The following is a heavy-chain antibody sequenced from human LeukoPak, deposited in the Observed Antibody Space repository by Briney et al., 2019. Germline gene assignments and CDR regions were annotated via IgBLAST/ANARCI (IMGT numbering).Heavy chain of an antibody. CDR1: GFTFGDYA. CDR3: AKGGVSYSPPFDY. CDR2: IRSKAYGGTT. D-gene: IGHD3-10*01. J-gene: IGHJ4*02. V-gene: IGHV3-49*04. Sequence: PGGSLRLSCTASGFTFGDYAMSWVRQAPGKGLEGVGFIRSKAYGGTTEYAASVKGRFTISRDDSKSIAYLQMNSLRAEDTAVYYCAKGGVSYSPPFDYWGQGTLVTVSS.